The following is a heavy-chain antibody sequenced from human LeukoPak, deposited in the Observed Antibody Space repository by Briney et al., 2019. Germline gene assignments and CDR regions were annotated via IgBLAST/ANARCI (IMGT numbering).Heavy chain of an antibody. V-gene: IGHV4-4*07. Sequence: SETLSLTCTVSGGSISSYYWSWIRQPAGKGLEWIGRIYTSGSTNCNPSLKSRVTMSVDTSKNQFSLKLSSVTAADTAVYYCAREAYYYDSSGQNTLGYWGQRTLVTVSS. CDR1: GGSISSYY. CDR2: IYTSGST. CDR3: AREAYYYDSSGQNTLGY. D-gene: IGHD3-22*01. J-gene: IGHJ4*02.